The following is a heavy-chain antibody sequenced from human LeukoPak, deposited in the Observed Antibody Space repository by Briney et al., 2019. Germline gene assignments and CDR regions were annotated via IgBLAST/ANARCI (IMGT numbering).Heavy chain of an antibody. V-gene: IGHV1-8*01. D-gene: IGHD2-8*01. Sequence: ASVKVSCKAPGYTFTSYDINWVRQATGQGLEWTGWMNPNSGNTGYAQKFQGRVTMTRNTSISTAYMELSSLRSEDTAVYYCARGRGRRCTNGVRYQAYYYYYCMDVWGQGTTVTVSS. CDR3: ARGRGRRCTNGVRYQAYYYYYCMDV. CDR2: MNPNSGNT. J-gene: IGHJ6*02. CDR1: GYTFTSYD.